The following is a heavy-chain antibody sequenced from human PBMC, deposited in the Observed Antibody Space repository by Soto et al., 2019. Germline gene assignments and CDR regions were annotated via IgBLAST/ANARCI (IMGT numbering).Heavy chain of an antibody. D-gene: IGHD6-13*01. CDR3: TREAGGIATVYSGNDSFDN. J-gene: IGHJ3*02. Sequence: QVQLLQSGAEVRKPGASVRVSCEASGYTLSDYFMQWVRQAPGQELEWMGWINPNTGDTHYAQKFQGRVTKTRDTSINTAYMELNRLTSEDTAVYLCTREAGGIATVYSGNDSFDNRSQGTKFSVS. CDR2: INPNTGDT. CDR1: GYTLSDYF. V-gene: IGHV1-2*02.